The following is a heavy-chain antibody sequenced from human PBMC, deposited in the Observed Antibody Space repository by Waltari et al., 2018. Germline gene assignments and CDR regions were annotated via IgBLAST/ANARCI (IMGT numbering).Heavy chain of an antibody. D-gene: IGHD6-19*01. J-gene: IGHJ4*02. CDR2: IYYSGST. V-gene: IGHV4-59*01. CDR1: GGSISSYY. Sequence: QVQLQESGPGLVKPSETLSLTCTVSGGSISSYYWSWIRQPPGKGLEWIGYIYYSGSTNYNPSLKSRVTISVDTSKNQFSLKLSSVTAADTAVYYCARDGDAVAGPSWGQGTLVTVSS. CDR3: ARDGDAVAGPS.